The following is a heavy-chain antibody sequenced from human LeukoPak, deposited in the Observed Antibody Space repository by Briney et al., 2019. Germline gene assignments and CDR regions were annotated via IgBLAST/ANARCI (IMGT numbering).Heavy chain of an antibody. CDR2: ISGDGCNT. D-gene: IGHD1-26*01. V-gene: IGHV3-43*02. J-gene: IGHJ3*02. CDR1: GFTFDDYD. CDR3: AKDANIISGSYWSGDAFDI. Sequence: GGSLRLSXAASGFTFDDYDMHWVRQARGKGVEWVSLISGDGCNTYYAVSVKCPFTISRDNSKNSLYLQINSLRTEDTALYYCAKDANIISGSYWSGDAFDIWGQGTMVTVSS.